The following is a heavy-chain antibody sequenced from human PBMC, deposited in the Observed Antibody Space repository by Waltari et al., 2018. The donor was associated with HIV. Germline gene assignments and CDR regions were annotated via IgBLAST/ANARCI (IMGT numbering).Heavy chain of an antibody. V-gene: IGHV3-9*01. Sequence: EVQLVESGGGLVQPGRSLRLSCAASGFTFDDYGMPWVRQAPGKGLVCVSGITWNSGSVVYADSVKGRFTISSDNAKNSRYLQMNSLRADDTALYYCAKDILPTTVTTSPFDYSGQGTLVTVSS. J-gene: IGHJ4*02. CDR3: AKDILPTTVTTSPFDY. CDR1: GFTFDDYG. D-gene: IGHD4-17*01. CDR2: ITWNSGSV.